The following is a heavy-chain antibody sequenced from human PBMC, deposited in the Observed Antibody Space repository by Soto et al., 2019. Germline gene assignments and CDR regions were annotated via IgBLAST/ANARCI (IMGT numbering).Heavy chain of an antibody. CDR1: GPTFIAYY. CDR2: IDPKSGGT. J-gene: IGHJ4*02. V-gene: IGHV1-2*02. Sequence: QLVQSGAEVKKPGASVRVSCKTSGPTFIAYYIHWVRQAPGQGLEWMGWIDPKSGGTTYEQKFLGRVTMTRDTSIITASMDLNRLTSDDTAVYYCARFSVDVREWGQGTLITVSS. CDR3: ARFSVDVRE. D-gene: IGHD5-12*01.